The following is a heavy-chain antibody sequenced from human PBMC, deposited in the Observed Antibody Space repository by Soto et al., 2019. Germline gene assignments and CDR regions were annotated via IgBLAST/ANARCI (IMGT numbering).Heavy chain of an antibody. CDR2: IYYSGST. Sequence: QVQLQESGPGLLKPSETLSLTCTVSGGSVSSGSYYWSWIRQPPGKGLEWIGYIYYSGSTNYNPSLKRRVTISADTSKNQFSLKLTSVTAADTAMYYCARGTWAACFDYWGQGTLVTVSS. V-gene: IGHV4-61*01. D-gene: IGHD6-13*01. CDR3: ARGTWAACFDY. CDR1: GGSVSSGSYY. J-gene: IGHJ4*02.